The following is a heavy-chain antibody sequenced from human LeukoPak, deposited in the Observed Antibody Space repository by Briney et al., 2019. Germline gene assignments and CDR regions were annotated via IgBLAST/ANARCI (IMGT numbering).Heavy chain of an antibody. V-gene: IGHV3-23*01. CDR2: ISGSGATA. D-gene: IGHD2-15*01. Sequence: GGSLRLSCAASGFTFSDYAMSWVRQAPGKGLEWVSAISGSGATAYYADSVKGRFTISRDNSKNTLYLQMNSLRAEDTAVYHCARSKSWYSTDALDIWGQGTMVTVSS. CDR1: GFTFSDYA. J-gene: IGHJ3*02. CDR3: ARSKSWYSTDALDI.